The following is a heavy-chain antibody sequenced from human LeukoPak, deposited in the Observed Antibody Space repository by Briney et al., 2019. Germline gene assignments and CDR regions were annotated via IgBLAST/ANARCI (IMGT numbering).Heavy chain of an antibody. J-gene: IGHJ4*02. D-gene: IGHD2-2*01. V-gene: IGHV3-30*02. Sequence: PGGSLRLSCAVSGFTFRNLAMHWVRQAPGKGLEWVAFIGADGSDKYYADSVEGRFTISRDNSKNTLYLQMNSLRAEDTAIYYCDCSSATCYAAGDYWGQGTLVTASS. CDR1: GFTFRNLA. CDR2: IGADGSDK. CDR3: DCSSATCYAAGDY.